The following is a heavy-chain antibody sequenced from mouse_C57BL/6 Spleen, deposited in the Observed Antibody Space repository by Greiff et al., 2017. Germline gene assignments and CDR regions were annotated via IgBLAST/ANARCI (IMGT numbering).Heavy chain of an antibody. Sequence: QVQLQQSGAELVRPGTSVKVSCKASGYAFTNYLIEWVKQRPGQGLEWIGVINPGSGGTNYNEKFKGKATLTAAKSSSTAYMQLSSLTSEDSAVYFCARKGANWGPWFAYWGQGTLVTVSA. J-gene: IGHJ3*01. CDR2: INPGSGGT. D-gene: IGHD4-1*01. V-gene: IGHV1-54*01. CDR1: GYAFTNYL. CDR3: ARKGANWGPWFAY.